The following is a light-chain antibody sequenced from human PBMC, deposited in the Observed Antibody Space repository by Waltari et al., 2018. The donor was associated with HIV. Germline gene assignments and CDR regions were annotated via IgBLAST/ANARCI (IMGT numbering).Light chain of an antibody. J-gene: IGKJ2*01. Sequence: IVLPQSPGTLPLSPGERATLSCRGSQSVSTNYLAWYQQKPDQAPRLLIYGASSRATGIADRFSGSGSGTDVALTFSRLEPDDFAVYDCEQYGSSPYTFGRGTKLEIK. CDR2: GAS. V-gene: IGKV3-20*01. CDR1: QSVSTNY. CDR3: EQYGSSPYT.